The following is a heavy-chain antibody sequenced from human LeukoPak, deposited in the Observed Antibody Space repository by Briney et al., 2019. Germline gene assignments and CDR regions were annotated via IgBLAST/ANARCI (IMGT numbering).Heavy chain of an antibody. CDR3: ARRGTWHFDL. CDR1: GYSFPNYW. CDR2: VYPADSDA. Sequence: GESLKISCRGSGYSFPNYWIGWVRQLPGKGLEYMGVVYPADSDATYSPSFQGQVTFSADKSTDTAYLQWSSLKASDTAMYYFARRGTWHFDLWGRGTLVTVSS. D-gene: IGHD3/OR15-3a*01. J-gene: IGHJ2*01. V-gene: IGHV5-51*01.